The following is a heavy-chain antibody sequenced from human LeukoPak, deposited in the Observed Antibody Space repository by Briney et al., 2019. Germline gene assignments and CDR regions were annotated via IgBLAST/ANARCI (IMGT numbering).Heavy chain of an antibody. CDR2: ITFDGSNR. CDR1: GFKFNTYG. J-gene: IGHJ4*02. V-gene: IGHV3-30*02. D-gene: IGHD6-13*01. Sequence: PGGSLRLSCAASGFKFNTYGMHWVRQAPGKGLEWVAFITFDGSNRKYADSMRGRFTISRDKSENTVSLQMNSLRSEDTAVYYCTSSAAGTDVGGSLDYWGQGALVTVSS. CDR3: TSSAAGTDVGGSLDY.